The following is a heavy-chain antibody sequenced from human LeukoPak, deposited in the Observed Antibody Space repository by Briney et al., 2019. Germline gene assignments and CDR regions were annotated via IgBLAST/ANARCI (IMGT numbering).Heavy chain of an antibody. D-gene: IGHD3-22*01. CDR3: ARDLSSDSSGYYYDY. V-gene: IGHV3-48*03. Sequence: GSLRLSCAASGFTFSSYEMNWVRQAPGKGLEWVSYISIGGSTIYYADSVKGRFTISRDNAKNSLYLQMNSLRAEDTAVYYCARDLSSDSSGYYYDYWGQGTLVTVSS. J-gene: IGHJ4*02. CDR1: GFTFSSYE. CDR2: ISIGGSTI.